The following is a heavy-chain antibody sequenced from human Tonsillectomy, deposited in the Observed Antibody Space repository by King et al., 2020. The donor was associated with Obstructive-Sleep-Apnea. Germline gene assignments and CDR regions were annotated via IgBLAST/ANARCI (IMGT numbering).Heavy chain of an antibody. CDR3: ANRLRISMTILGPLEF. CDR2: ISASGDNT. Sequence: VQLVESGGGLVRPGESLRLSCAASGFTFSTYDMGWVRQAPGKGLEWVSSISASGDNTDYADSVKGRFTISRDNARNTLFLQMNSLRAEDTAVYFCANRLRISMTILGPLEFWGHGTLVTVSS. V-gene: IGHV3-23*04. D-gene: IGHD3-22*01. CDR1: GFTFSTYD. J-gene: IGHJ5*01.